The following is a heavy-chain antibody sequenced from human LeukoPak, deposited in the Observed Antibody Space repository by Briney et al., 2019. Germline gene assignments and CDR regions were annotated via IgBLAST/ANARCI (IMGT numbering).Heavy chain of an antibody. CDR1: GGSISSYY. Sequence: SETLSLTCTVSGGSISSYYWSWIRQPPGKGLEWIGYIYYSGSTYYNPSLKSRVTISVDTSKNQFSLKLSSVTAADTAVYYCARIGTMAVDAFDIWGQGTMVTVSS. D-gene: IGHD1-1*01. CDR2: IYYSGST. J-gene: IGHJ3*02. V-gene: IGHV4-30-4*01. CDR3: ARIGTMAVDAFDI.